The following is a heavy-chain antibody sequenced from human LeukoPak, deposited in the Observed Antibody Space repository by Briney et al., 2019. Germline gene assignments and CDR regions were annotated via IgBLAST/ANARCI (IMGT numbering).Heavy chain of an antibody. CDR1: GFTFSSYA. CDR3: ARRGSGSYSHFDY. CDR2: VTGSGGTT. Sequence: PGGSLRLSCAASGFTFSSYAMRWVRQAPGKGLEWGSAVTGSGGTTYYADSVKGRFTISRDNSKNTLYLQMNSLRAEDTAVYYCARRGSGSYSHFDYWGQGTLVTVSS. V-gene: IGHV3-23*01. D-gene: IGHD3-10*01. J-gene: IGHJ4*02.